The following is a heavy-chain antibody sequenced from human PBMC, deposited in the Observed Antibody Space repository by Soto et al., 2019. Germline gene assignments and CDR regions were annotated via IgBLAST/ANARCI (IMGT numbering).Heavy chain of an antibody. CDR1: GFTVITNY. J-gene: IGHJ4*02. V-gene: IGHV3-66*01. D-gene: IGHD1-26*01. Sequence: EVQMVESGGGLVQPGGSLRLSCAVSGFTVITNYISWVRQAPGKGLEWVSDIHAGGNTYYADSVKGRFAISRDNSKNTLYLEMNSLRAEDTAVYYCARKKSIVGATGYFDYWGQGTLVSVSS. CDR3: ARKKSIVGATGYFDY. CDR2: IHAGGNT.